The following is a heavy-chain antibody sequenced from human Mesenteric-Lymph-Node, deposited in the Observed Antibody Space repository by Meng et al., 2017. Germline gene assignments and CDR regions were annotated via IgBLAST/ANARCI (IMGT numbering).Heavy chain of an antibody. Sequence: QVQLQESGPGLVKPSKTLSLTCTVSGGSISSGGHSWSWIRQHPGKGLEWIAYIYYSGSTYYNPSLKSRVILSVDTSKNQFSLKLSSVTAADTAVYYCARVDSSGYFLDYWDQGTLVTVSS. CDR2: IYYSGST. CDR1: GGSISSGGHS. D-gene: IGHD3-22*01. V-gene: IGHV4-31*03. J-gene: IGHJ4*01. CDR3: ARVDSSGYFLDY.